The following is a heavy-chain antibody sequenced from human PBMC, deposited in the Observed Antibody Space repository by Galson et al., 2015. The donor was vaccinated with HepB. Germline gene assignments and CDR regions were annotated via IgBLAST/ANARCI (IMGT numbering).Heavy chain of an antibody. Sequence: SLRLSCAASGFTFSSYAMHWVRQAPGKGLEWVAVISYDGSNKYYADSVKGRFTISRDNSKNTLYLQMNSLRAEDTAVYYCAILLDWFFDYWGQGTLVTVSS. D-gene: IGHD3-9*01. CDR2: ISYDGSNK. CDR1: GFTFSSYA. CDR3: AILLDWFFDY. V-gene: IGHV3-30*04. J-gene: IGHJ4*02.